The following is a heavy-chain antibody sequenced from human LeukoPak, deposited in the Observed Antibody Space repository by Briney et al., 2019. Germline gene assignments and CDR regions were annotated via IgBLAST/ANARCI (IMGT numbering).Heavy chain of an antibody. V-gene: IGHV4-34*01. CDR2: INHLGGS. J-gene: IGHJ4*02. CDR1: AGSFGDYY. Sequence: PSETLSLTCSVYAGSFGDYYWSWLRQSPGKGLEWIGEINHLGGSNYNPSLKSRVTISVDTPEKQFSLKLSSVTAADTAVYYCATSTIRGVIAYWGQGTLVAVSS. D-gene: IGHD3-10*01. CDR3: ATSTIRGVIAY.